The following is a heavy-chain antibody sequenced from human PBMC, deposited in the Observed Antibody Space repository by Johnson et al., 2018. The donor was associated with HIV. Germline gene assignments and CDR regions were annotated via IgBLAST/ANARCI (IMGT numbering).Heavy chain of an antibody. D-gene: IGHD2-21*02. V-gene: IGHV3-53*01. J-gene: IGHJ3*02. CDR2: IHSGGST. CDR3: AKDLAFAYCGGDCYSGAFDI. Sequence: VQLVESGGGLIQPGGSLRLSCAVFGFTVSRNYMSWVRQAPGKGMEWVSVIHSGGSTYYADSVKGRFTISRDNSKNTLYLQMNSLRAEDTAVYYCAKDLAFAYCGGDCYSGAFDIWGQGTMVTVSS. CDR1: GFTVSRNY.